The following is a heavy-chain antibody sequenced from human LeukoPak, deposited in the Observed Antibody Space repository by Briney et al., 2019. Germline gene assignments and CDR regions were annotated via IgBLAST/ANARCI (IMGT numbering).Heavy chain of an antibody. D-gene: IGHD2-15*01. CDR2: IYPGDSDT. J-gene: IGHJ4*02. V-gene: IGHV5-51*01. Sequence: GEPLNTPCKGSGYSFTSYWIGWVRQMPGKGLEWMGFIYPGDSDTRYSPSFQGQVTISADKSISTAYLQWSSLKASDTAMYYCARTSYCSGGSCYFDYWGQGTLVTVSS. CDR3: ARTSYCSGGSCYFDY. CDR1: GYSFTSYW.